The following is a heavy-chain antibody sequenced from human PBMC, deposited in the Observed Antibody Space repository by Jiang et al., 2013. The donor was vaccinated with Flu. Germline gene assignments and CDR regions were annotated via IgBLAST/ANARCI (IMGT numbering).Heavy chain of an antibody. Sequence: QSGSELKKPGASVKVSCKASGYILTSYAMNWVRQAPGQGLEWMGWINTNTGNPMYAQGFTGRFVFSLDTSVNTAYLQISGLEAEDTAVYYCARSAHHPGEINWFDPWGQGTLVTVSS. CDR1: GYILTSYA. V-gene: IGHV7-4-1*02. D-gene: IGHD5-24*01. CDR2: INTNTGNP. CDR3: ARSAHHPGEINWFDP. J-gene: IGHJ5*02.